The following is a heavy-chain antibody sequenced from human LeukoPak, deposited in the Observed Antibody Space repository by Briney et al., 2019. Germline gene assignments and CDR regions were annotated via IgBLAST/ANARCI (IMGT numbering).Heavy chain of an antibody. Sequence: SETLSLTCTVSGDSMRSYYWSWIRQAPGKGLEWIGFINYSGSTNYNPSLKGRFTMSVDTSKNQFSLNVNSVTAADTAVYHCARAMRFREIPAFDYWGQGTLATVSP. V-gene: IGHV4-59*08. D-gene: IGHD3-10*01. CDR2: INYSGST. CDR1: GDSMRSYY. J-gene: IGHJ4*02. CDR3: ARAMRFREIPAFDY.